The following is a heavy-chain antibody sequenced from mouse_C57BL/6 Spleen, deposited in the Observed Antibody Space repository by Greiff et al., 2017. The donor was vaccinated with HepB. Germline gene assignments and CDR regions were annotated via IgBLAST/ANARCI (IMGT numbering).Heavy chain of an antibody. CDR3: ARRNSNYGGAMDY. Sequence: QVQLKESGAELARPGASVKLSCKASGYTFTSYGISWVKQRTGQGLEWIGEIYPRSGNTYYNEKFKGKATLTADKSSSTAYMELRSLTSEDSAVYFCARRNSNYGGAMDYWGQGTSVTVSS. CDR2: IYPRSGNT. D-gene: IGHD2-5*01. J-gene: IGHJ4*01. CDR1: GYTFTSYG. V-gene: IGHV1-81*01.